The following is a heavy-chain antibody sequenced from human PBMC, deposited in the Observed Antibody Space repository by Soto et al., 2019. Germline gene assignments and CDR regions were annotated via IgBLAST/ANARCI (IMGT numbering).Heavy chain of an antibody. CDR1: GGSISDDYY. J-gene: IGHJ5*01. CDR3: ARDEYQLLSSVSWFDS. D-gene: IGHD2-2*01. Sequence: TSETLSLTCTVSGGSISDDYYWSWIRQTPGKGLEWIGYIYHTGNTYYNPSLRSRVSISVDKSKSQFSLKLISVTAADTAVYFCARDEYQLLSSVSWFDSWGQGTLVTVSS. CDR2: IYHTGNT. V-gene: IGHV4-30-4*01.